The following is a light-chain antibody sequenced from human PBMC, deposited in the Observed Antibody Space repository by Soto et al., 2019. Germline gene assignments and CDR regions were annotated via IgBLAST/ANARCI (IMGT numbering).Light chain of an antibody. CDR3: AAWDDSGAAHV. Sequence: QSVLTQPPSASGTPVQRVTISCSGSSSNIGGRTVNWYQQLPGTAPKLLIYNNNQRPSGVPDRFSGSKSGTSASLAITGLQSEDEADYYCAAWDDSGAAHVFGVGTQVTLL. CDR1: SSNIGGRT. CDR2: NNN. V-gene: IGLV1-44*01. J-gene: IGLJ1*01.